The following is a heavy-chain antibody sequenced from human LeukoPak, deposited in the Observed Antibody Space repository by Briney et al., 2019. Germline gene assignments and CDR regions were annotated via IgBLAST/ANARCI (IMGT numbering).Heavy chain of an antibody. D-gene: IGHD6-19*01. CDR3: ARDWYSSGWSSGSGAFDI. Sequence: SETLSLTCTVSGGSFSSGSYYWSWIRQPPGTGLEWIGYIYYSGSTNYNPSLKSRVTISVDTSKNQFSLKLSSVTAADTAVYYCARDWYSSGWSSGSGAFDIWGQGTMVTVSS. V-gene: IGHV4-61*01. J-gene: IGHJ3*02. CDR1: GGSFSSGSYY. CDR2: IYYSGST.